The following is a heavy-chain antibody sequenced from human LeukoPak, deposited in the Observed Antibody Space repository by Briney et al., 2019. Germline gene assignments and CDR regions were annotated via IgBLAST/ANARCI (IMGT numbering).Heavy chain of an antibody. D-gene: IGHD3/OR15-3a*01. CDR1: GFSFSSYG. CDR3: ARDKDSYFDY. V-gene: IGHV3-33*01. CDR2: IWADGSQK. Sequence: GGSLRLSCTASGFSFSSYGMHWVRQAPGKGLEWVAVIWADGSQKYYADSVKGRFTISRDNSKNTLYLQMNNLRAEDTAVYYCARDKDSYFDYWGQGTLVTVSS. J-gene: IGHJ4*02.